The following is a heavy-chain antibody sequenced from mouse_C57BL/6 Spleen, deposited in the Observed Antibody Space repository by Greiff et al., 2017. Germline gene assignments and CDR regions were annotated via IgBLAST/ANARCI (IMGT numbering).Heavy chain of an antibody. D-gene: IGHD2-4*01. J-gene: IGHJ4*01. Sequence: ESGPGLVKPSQSLSLTCSVTGYSITSGYYWNWIRQFPGNKLEWMGYISYDGSNNYNPSLKNRISITRDTSKNQFFLKLNSVTTEDTATYYCARDRRDYDGVNAMDYWGQGTSVTVSS. CDR1: GYSITSGYY. CDR2: ISYDGSN. V-gene: IGHV3-6*01. CDR3: ARDRRDYDGVNAMDY.